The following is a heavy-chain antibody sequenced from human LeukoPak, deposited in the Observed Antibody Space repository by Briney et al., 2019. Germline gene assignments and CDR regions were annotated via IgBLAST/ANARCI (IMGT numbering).Heavy chain of an antibody. CDR3: ARVPTYEIAAARVGYAFDI. V-gene: IGHV4-4*07. J-gene: IGHJ3*02. CDR2: IYTSGST. CDR1: RGSISSYY. Sequence: SETLSLTCTVSRGSISSYYWSWIRQPAGKGLEWIGRIYTSGSTNYNPSLKSRVTISVDTSKNQFSLKLSSVTAADTAVYYCARVPTYEIAAARVGYAFDIWGQGTMVTVSS. D-gene: IGHD6-13*01.